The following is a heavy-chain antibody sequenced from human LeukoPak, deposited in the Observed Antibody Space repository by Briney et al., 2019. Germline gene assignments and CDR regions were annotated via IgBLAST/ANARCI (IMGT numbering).Heavy chain of an antibody. CDR2: FRWNSGSI. V-gene: IGHV3-9*01. D-gene: IGHD6-19*01. CDR3: AKAAHSSGWYSGMDV. CDR1: GFTFDDYA. J-gene: IGHJ6*02. Sequence: GGSLRLSCAASGFTFDDYAMHWVRQAPGEGLEWVSGFRWNSGSIGYADSVKGRFTNSRDNAKNSLYLQMNSLRAEDTALYYCAKAAHSSGWYSGMDVWAQGTTVTLSS.